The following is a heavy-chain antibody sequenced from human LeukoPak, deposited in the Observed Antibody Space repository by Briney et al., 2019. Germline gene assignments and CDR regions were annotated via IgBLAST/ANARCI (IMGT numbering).Heavy chain of an antibody. CDR2: IYSRGTT. J-gene: IGHJ5*02. CDR1: GDSISNYY. CDR3: AREDFSLSGSDYYSWFDP. Sequence: SETLSLTCTVSGDSISNYYWSWIRQPPGKGLDRIGYIYSRGTTKYNPSLKSRVTISVDTSKNQISLRLTSLTAADTAVYFCAREDFSLSGSDYYSWFDPWGQGTLVTVSS. V-gene: IGHV4-59*01. D-gene: IGHD3-10*01.